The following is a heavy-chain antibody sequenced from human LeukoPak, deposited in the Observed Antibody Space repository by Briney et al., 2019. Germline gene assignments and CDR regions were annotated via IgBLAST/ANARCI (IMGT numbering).Heavy chain of an antibody. J-gene: IGHJ3*02. V-gene: IGHV4-59*01. Sequence: SSETLSLTCTVSGGSISSYYWSWIRQPPGKGLEWIGYIYYGGSTNYNPSLKSRVTISVDTSKNQFSLKLSSVTAADTAVYYCARAVEMATMDIWGQGTMVTVSS. D-gene: IGHD5-24*01. CDR3: ARAVEMATMDI. CDR1: GGSISSYY. CDR2: IYYGGST.